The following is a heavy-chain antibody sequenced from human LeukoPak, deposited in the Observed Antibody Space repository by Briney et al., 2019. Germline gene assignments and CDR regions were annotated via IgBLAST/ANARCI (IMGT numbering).Heavy chain of an antibody. Sequence: SVRVSCKASGGTFSSYAISWVRQAPGQGLEWMGRIIPIFGTANYAQKFQGRVTITTDESTSTAYMELSSLRSEDTAVYYCARDGGIQVWFYDFDYWGQGTLVTVSS. CDR3: ARDGGIQVWFYDFDY. CDR2: IIPIFGTA. CDR1: GGTFSSYA. V-gene: IGHV1-69*05. D-gene: IGHD5-18*01. J-gene: IGHJ4*02.